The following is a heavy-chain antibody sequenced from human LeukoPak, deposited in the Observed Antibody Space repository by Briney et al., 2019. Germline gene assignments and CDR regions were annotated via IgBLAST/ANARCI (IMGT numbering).Heavy chain of an antibody. J-gene: IGHJ5*02. CDR1: GFTFSSYV. V-gene: IGHV3-30-3*01. D-gene: IGHD3-9*01. Sequence: PGGSLRLSCAASGFTFSSYVMHWVRQAPGKGLEWVAIISYHGFNKYYADSVKGRFTISRDNSKNTLYLQMNSLRAEDTAVYYCARDPGDDILTGVAGWFDPWGQGTLVTVSS. CDR2: ISYHGFNK. CDR3: ARDPGDDILTGVAGWFDP.